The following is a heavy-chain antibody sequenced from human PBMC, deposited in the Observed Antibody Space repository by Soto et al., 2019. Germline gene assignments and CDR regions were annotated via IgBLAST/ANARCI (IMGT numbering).Heavy chain of an antibody. V-gene: IGHV4-30-4*01. CDR1: GVSTSSDNY. CDR3: ARVHVMVVAGSTFDY. D-gene: IGHD6-19*01. J-gene: IGHJ4*03. CDR2: IYYSGNT. Sequence: SETLSLTCTVSGVSTSSDNYWSWIRQPPGKGLEWIGHIYYSGNTDYNPSLKSRLAISIDTSKNQFSLKLSSVTAADTATYFCARVHVMVVAGSTFDYWGPGTLVTVSS.